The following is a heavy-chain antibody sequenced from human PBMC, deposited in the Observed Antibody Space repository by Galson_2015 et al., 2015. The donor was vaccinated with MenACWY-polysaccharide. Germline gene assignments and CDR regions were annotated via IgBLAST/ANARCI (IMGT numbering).Heavy chain of an antibody. J-gene: IGHJ4*02. CDR2: ISSGSDTA. Sequence: SLRLSCAASGLNFRMYVMTWVRQAPGKGLEWVSAISSGSDTAYYTESVKGRFTISRDNSKDTVHLQMDSLRAEDTAVYYCVKGGWADNWGQGTLVTVSS. V-gene: IGHV3-23*01. CDR1: GLNFRMYV. D-gene: IGHD1-26*01. CDR3: VKGGWADN.